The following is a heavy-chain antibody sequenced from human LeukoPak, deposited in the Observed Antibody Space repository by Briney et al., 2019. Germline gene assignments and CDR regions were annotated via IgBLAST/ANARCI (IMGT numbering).Heavy chain of an antibody. D-gene: IGHD4-17*01. V-gene: IGHV3-7*01. Sequence: GGSLRLSCSASGFTFSTYWMSWVRQAPGKGLEWVANMKRDGSEIYYVDSVKGRFTISRDNAKNSLYLQMNSLRAEDTAVYYCARDGYYGPPPDAFDIWGQGTMVTVSS. CDR2: MKRDGSEI. CDR3: ARDGYYGPPPDAFDI. CDR1: GFTFSTYW. J-gene: IGHJ3*02.